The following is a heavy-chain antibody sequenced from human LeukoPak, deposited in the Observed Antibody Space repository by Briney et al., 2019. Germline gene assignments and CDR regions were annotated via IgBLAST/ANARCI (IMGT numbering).Heavy chain of an antibody. J-gene: IGHJ4*02. D-gene: IGHD3-10*01. CDR2: LKEDVSAR. Sequence: GGSLRLSCVASGFSISSHWMSWVRQAPGKGREWVASLKEDVSARNLVDSVKGRFTISTDNAKNSLYLQMNSLRVEDTAVYYCARGPTYGSRSDFLESWGLGTLVTVSS. CDR1: GFSISSHW. V-gene: IGHV3-7*01. CDR3: ARGPTYGSRSDFLES.